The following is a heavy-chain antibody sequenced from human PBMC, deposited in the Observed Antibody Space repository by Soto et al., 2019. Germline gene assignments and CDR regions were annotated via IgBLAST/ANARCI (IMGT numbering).Heavy chain of an antibody. CDR2: IYYSGST. J-gene: IGHJ4*02. CDR3: ARFPRGYSYGHFDY. CDR1: GGSISSYY. V-gene: IGHV4-59*01. Sequence: SETLSLTCTVSGGSISSYYWSWFRQPPGKGLEWIGYIYYSGSTNYNPSLKSRVTISVDTSKNQFSLKLSSVTAADTAVYYCARFPRGYSYGHFDYWGQGTLVTVSS. D-gene: IGHD5-18*01.